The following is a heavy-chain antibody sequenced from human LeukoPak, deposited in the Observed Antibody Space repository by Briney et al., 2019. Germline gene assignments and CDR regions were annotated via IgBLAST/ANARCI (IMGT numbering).Heavy chain of an antibody. Sequence: GASVKVSCKASGYTFTSYGIRWVRQAPGQGLEWMGWISAYNGNTNYAQKLQGRVTMTTDTSTSTAYMELRSLRSDDTAVYYCARDLGLFWSSSRLFDYWGQGTLVTVSS. D-gene: IGHD3-3*01. CDR2: ISAYNGNT. CDR1: GYTFTSYG. J-gene: IGHJ4*02. CDR3: ARDLGLFWSSSRLFDY. V-gene: IGHV1-18*01.